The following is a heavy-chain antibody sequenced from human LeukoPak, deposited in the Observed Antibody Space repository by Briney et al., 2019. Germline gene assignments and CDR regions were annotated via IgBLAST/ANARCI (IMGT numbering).Heavy chain of an antibody. J-gene: IGHJ6*03. CDR3: ARENSSSWYYYYYMDV. D-gene: IGHD6-13*01. Sequence: PSETLSLTCAVYGGSFSGYHWSWIRQPPGKGLEWIGEINHSGSTNYNPSLKSRVTISVDTSKNQFSLKLSSVTAADTAVYYCARENSSSWYYYYYMDVWGKGTTVTVSS. V-gene: IGHV4-34*01. CDR2: INHSGST. CDR1: GGSFSGYH.